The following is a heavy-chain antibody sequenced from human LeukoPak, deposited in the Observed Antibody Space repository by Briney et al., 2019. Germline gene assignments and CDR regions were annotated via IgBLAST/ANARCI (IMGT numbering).Heavy chain of an antibody. D-gene: IGHD6-19*01. CDR2: IYTSGST. V-gene: IGHV4-4*07. Sequence: SETLSLTCTVSGGSISSYYWSWIRQPAGKGLEWIGCIYTSGSTNYNPSLKSRVTLSVDTTKNQFSLKLSSVTAADTAVYYCARGGIAVAGTIWFDPWGQGTLVTISS. J-gene: IGHJ5*02. CDR1: GGSISSYY. CDR3: ARGGIAVAGTIWFDP.